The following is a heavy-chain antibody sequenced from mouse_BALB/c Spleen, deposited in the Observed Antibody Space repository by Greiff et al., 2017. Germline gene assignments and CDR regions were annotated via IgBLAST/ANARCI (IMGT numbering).Heavy chain of an antibody. D-gene: IGHD2-12*01. CDR3: TRPTYSHDRGYFDV. CDR2: IRLKSNNYAT. CDR1: GFTFSNYW. V-gene: IGHV6-6*02. Sequence: EVKVEESGGGLVQPGRSMKLSCVASGFTFSNYWMNWVRQSPEKGLEWVAEIRLKSNNYATHYAESVKGRFTISRDDSKSSVYLQMNNLRAEDTGIYYCTRPTYSHDRGYFDVWGAGTTVTVSS. J-gene: IGHJ1*01.